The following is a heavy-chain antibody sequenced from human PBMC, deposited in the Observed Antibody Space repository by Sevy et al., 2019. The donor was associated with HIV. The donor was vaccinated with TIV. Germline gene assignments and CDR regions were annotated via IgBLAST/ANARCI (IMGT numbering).Heavy chain of an antibody. V-gene: IGHV3-11*01. D-gene: IGHD2-8*01. J-gene: IGHJ4*02. Sequence: GGSLRLSCAASGFTFSDYYMSWIRQAPGKGLEWVSYISSSGSTIYYADSVKGRFTISRDNAKNSLYLQMNSLRAEDMAVYYCARDNRRYCTNGVCHYFDYWGQGTLVTVSS. CDR3: ARDNRRYCTNGVCHYFDY. CDR2: ISSSGSTI. CDR1: GFTFSDYY.